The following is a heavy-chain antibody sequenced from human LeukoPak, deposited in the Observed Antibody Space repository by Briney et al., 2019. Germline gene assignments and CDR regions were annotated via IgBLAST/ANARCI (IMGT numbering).Heavy chain of an antibody. CDR1: GYTFTSYD. CDR3: ARGSWLDYGSDSYYFDY. V-gene: IGHV1-8*03. CDR2: MNPNSGNT. D-gene: IGHD3-16*01. Sequence: ASVTVSCKASGYTFTSYDINWVRQATGQGLEWMGWMNPNSGNTGYAQKFQGRVTITRNTSISTAYMELSSLRSEDTAVYYCARGSWLDYGSDSYYFDYWGQGTLVTVSS. J-gene: IGHJ4*02.